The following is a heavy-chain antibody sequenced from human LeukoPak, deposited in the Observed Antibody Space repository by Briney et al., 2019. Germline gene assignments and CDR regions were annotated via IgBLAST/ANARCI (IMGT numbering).Heavy chain of an antibody. Sequence: GGSLRLSCAASGFTFSSYSMNWVRQTSGKGLEWVSYITSSGSAISYADSVKGRFSISRDNAKNSLFLQMNSLRDGDTAVYYCVRDLQWAFDCWGQGTLVSVSS. V-gene: IGHV3-48*02. CDR2: ITSSGSAI. D-gene: IGHD4-11*01. CDR3: VRDLQWAFDC. CDR1: GFTFSSYS. J-gene: IGHJ4*02.